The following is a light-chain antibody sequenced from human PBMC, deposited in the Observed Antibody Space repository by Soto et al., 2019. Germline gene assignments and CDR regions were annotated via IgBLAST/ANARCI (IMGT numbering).Light chain of an antibody. CDR1: QSFCIL. J-gene: IGKJ1*01. CDR2: KSS. V-gene: IGKV1-5*03. Sequence: NHMNQSAYRPSVSVGDRVTIYYQASQSFCILLALYHQKPGRAPKLLIYKSSILESGVPSRFSGSGSGIEFKLTSNRLQLCDLATYYCQQLNTSPSTFGQGTKV. CDR3: QQLNTSPST.